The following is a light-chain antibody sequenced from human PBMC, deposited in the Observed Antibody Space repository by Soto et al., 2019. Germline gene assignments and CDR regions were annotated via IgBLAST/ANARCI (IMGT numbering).Light chain of an antibody. V-gene: IGLV3-21*04. CDR2: YDS. CDR1: NIGSKS. J-gene: IGLJ1*01. CDR3: QVWDSSSDHKV. Sequence: SYELTQPPSVSVAPGKTARITCGGNNIGSKSVHWYQQKPGQAPVLVIYYDSDRPSGIPERFSGSNSGNTATLTISRVEAGDEADSYCQVWDSSSDHKVFGTGTQLTVL.